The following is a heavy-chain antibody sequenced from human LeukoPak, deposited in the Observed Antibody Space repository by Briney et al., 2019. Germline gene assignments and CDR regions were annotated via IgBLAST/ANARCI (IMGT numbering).Heavy chain of an antibody. CDR3: TTTIVGVTTWFDP. CDR2: IKNKTNGGTA. V-gene: IGHV3-15*01. Sequence: PGGSLRLSCAASGFTLSNAYMSWVRQAPGKGLEWVGRIKNKTNGGTADYAAPVKGRFTISRDDSKNTLYLQMNSLKTEDTAVYYCTTTIVGVTTWFDPWGQGTLVTVSS. J-gene: IGHJ5*02. CDR1: GFTLSNAY. D-gene: IGHD1-26*01.